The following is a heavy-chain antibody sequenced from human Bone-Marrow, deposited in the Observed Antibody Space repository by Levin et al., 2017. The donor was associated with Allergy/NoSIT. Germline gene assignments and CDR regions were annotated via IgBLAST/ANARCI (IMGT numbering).Heavy chain of an antibody. J-gene: IGHJ6*03. V-gene: IGHV1-46*01. CDR2: INPSGGST. D-gene: IGHD3-10*01. CDR1: GYTFTSYY. CDR3: ARTAKGYYYGSGSYYKWPDYYYYYYMDV. Sequence: VASVKVSCKASGYTFTSYYMHWVRQAPGQGLEWMGIINPSGGSTSYAQKFQGRVTMTRDTSTSTVYMELSSLRSEDTAVYYCARTAKGYYYGSGSYYKWPDYYYYYYMDVWGKGTTVTVSS.